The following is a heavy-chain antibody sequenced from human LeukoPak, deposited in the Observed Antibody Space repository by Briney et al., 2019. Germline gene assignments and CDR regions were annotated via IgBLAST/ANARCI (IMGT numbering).Heavy chain of an antibody. CDR2: IRTNGDGGTT. V-gene: IGHV3-15*01. CDR3: YELDV. Sequence: GGSLRLSCAASGLIFKDAYMTWVRQAPGKGLEGVGRIRTNGDGGTTDYAAPVIGRFFISRDDSKQTVDLQMTSLKTYFFTKKTSYELDVWGQGATVTVSS. CDR1: GLIFKDAY. D-gene: IGHD2/OR15-2a*01. J-gene: IGHJ6*02.